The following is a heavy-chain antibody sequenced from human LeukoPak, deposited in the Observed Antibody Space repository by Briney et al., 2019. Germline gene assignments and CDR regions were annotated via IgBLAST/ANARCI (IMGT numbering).Heavy chain of an antibody. D-gene: IGHD2-2*01. Sequence: ASVKVSCKASGYTFTGYYMHWVRQAPGQGLEWMGWINPNSGGTNYAQKFQGRVTMTRDTSISIAYMELSRLRSDDTAVYYCASGYCSSASCYGNYWGQGTLVTVSS. CDR1: GYTFTGYY. CDR3: ASGYCSSASCYGNY. V-gene: IGHV1-2*02. J-gene: IGHJ4*02. CDR2: INPNSGGT.